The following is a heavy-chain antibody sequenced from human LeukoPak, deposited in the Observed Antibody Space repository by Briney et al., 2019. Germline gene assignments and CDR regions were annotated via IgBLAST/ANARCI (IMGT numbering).Heavy chain of an antibody. CDR2: IYHSGST. J-gene: IGHJ4*02. CDR3: ARDWFTRLGELSPDRAFDY. V-gene: IGHV4-38-2*02. CDR1: GYSISSGYY. Sequence: SETLSLTCTVSGYSISSGYYWGWIRQPPGKGLEWIGRIYHSGSTYYNPSLKSRVTISVDTSKNQFSLKLSSVTAANTAVYYCARDWFTRLGELSPDRAFDYWGQGTLVTVSS. D-gene: IGHD3-16*02.